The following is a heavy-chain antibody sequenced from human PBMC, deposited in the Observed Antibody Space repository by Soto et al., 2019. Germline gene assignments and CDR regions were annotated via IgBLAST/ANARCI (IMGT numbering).Heavy chain of an antibody. D-gene: IGHD3-10*01. V-gene: IGHV1-3*01. Sequence: QVQLVQSGAEVKKPGASVKVSCKASGYTFTSDAMHWVRQAPGQRLEWMGWINAGNGNTKYSQKFQGRVTITRDTSASTAYMELSSLRSEDTAVYYCASSYYGSGNPKDYYYGMDVWGQGTTVTVSS. CDR3: ASSYYGSGNPKDYYYGMDV. CDR1: GYTFTSDA. CDR2: INAGNGNT. J-gene: IGHJ6*02.